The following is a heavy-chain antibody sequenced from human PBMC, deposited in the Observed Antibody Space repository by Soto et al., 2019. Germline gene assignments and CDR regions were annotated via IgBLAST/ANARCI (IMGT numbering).Heavy chain of an antibody. Sequence: QLQVQESGPGLVKPSETLSLTCTVSGGSISTTNYYWSWLRQPPGKAVEWIGSINYNGNAYYNPSLKRRVSFSVDAYKYRFSLSLKSVTAADTAVYYCARQDNTGTSQSFDYWGQGSLVTVSS. D-gene: IGHD1-26*01. CDR1: GGSISTTNYY. CDR2: INYNGNA. V-gene: IGHV4-39*01. CDR3: ARQDNTGTSQSFDY. J-gene: IGHJ4*02.